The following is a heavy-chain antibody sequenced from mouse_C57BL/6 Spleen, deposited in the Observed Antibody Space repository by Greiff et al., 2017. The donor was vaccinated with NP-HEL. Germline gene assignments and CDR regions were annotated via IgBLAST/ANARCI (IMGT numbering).Heavy chain of an antibody. CDR3: AKGDGLLPYYYAMDY. CDR1: GFNIKDYY. J-gene: IGHJ4*01. V-gene: IGHV14-2*01. CDR2: IDPEDGET. Sequence: EVQLQQSGAELVKPGASVKLSCTASGFNIKDYYMHWVKQRTEQGLEWIGRIDPEDGETKYAPKFQGKATITADTSSNTAYLQLSSLTSEDTAVYYCAKGDGLLPYYYAMDYWGQGTSVTVSS. D-gene: IGHD2-3*01.